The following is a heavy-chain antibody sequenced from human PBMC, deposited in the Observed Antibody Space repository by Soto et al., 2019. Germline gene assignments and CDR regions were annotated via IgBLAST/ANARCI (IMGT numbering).Heavy chain of an antibody. CDR2: IIPIFGTA. Sequence: QVQLVQSGAEVKKPGSSVKVSCKASGGTFSSYAISWVRQAPGQGLEWMGGIIPIFGTANYAQKFQGRVTITADKSTSTAYIELSSLRSEDTAVYYCARDLEYDYVWGSYRLHYWGQGTLVTVSS. CDR1: GGTFSSYA. D-gene: IGHD3-16*02. CDR3: ARDLEYDYVWGSYRLHY. J-gene: IGHJ4*02. V-gene: IGHV1-69*06.